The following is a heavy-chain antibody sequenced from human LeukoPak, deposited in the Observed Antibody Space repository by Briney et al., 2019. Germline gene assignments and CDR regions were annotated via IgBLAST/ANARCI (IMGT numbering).Heavy chain of an antibody. CDR1: GGSISGSTYY. D-gene: IGHD3-9*01. J-gene: IGHJ6*03. CDR2: VYYSGST. V-gene: IGHV4-39*02. Sequence: SETLSLTCTVSGGSISGSTYYWGWIRQPPGKGLEWIGSVYYSGSTYYNSSLKSRITISVDTSRKHFSLKLSSVTAADTAVYYCARVGLTGYYLYYYMDVWGKGTTVTVSS. CDR3: ARVGLTGYYLYYYMDV.